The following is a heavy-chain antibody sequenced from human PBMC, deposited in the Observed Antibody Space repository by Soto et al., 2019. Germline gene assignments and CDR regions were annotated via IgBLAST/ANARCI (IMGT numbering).Heavy chain of an antibody. CDR2: IYYSGST. J-gene: IGHJ3*02. CDR1: GGSISSGGYY. CDR3: ATGVVSDAFDI. V-gene: IGHV4-31*03. D-gene: IGHD3-16*01. Sequence: QVQLQESGPGLVKPSQTLSLTCTVSGGSISSGGYYWSWIRQHPGKGLEWIGYIYYSGSTYYNPSLKSRVTLSVDTSKNQSSLKLSSVTAADTAVYYCATGVVSDAFDIWGQGTMVTVSS.